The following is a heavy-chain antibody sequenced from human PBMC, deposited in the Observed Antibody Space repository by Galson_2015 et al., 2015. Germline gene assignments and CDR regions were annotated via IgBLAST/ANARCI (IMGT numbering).Heavy chain of an antibody. CDR3: ARGSLEYQLLHDY. CDR2: ISGGSDTI. D-gene: IGHD2-2*01. V-gene: IGHV3-48*02. J-gene: IGHJ4*02. CDR1: GFPFSSRS. Sequence: SLRLSCAGSGFPFSSRSMTWVRQVPGKGLEWVSYISGGSDTIYHADSVKGRFTISRDNARNSVYLQMNSLRDEDTAVYYCARGSLEYQLLHDYWGQGILVSVSS.